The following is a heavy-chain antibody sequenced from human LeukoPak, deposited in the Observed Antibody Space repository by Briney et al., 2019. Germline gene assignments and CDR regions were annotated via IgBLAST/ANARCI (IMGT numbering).Heavy chain of an antibody. D-gene: IGHD3-10*01. J-gene: IGHJ4*02. CDR2: IIPIFGTA. V-gene: IGHV1-69*13. CDR1: GGTFSSYA. Sequence: ASVKVSCKASGGTFSSYAISWVRQAPGQGREWMGGIIPIFGTANYAQKLQGRVTITADEPTSTAYMELSSLSSEDTAVYYCARGYGSGSYFPPFDYWGQGTLVTVSS. CDR3: ARGYGSGSYFPPFDY.